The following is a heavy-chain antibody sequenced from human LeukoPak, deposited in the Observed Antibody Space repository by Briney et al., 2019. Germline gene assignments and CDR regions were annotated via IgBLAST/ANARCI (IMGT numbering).Heavy chain of an antibody. CDR3: AKGRVRGVINYGYDS. CDR1: GFTFSSYS. CDR2: ISSSSSYI. D-gene: IGHD3-10*01. Sequence: PGGSLRLSCAASGFTFSSYSMNWVRQAPGKGLEWVSSISSSSSYIYYADSVKGRFTISRDNAKNSLYLQMNSLRAEDTAVYYCAKGRVRGVINYGYDSWGQGTLVTVSS. V-gene: IGHV3-21*04. J-gene: IGHJ4*02.